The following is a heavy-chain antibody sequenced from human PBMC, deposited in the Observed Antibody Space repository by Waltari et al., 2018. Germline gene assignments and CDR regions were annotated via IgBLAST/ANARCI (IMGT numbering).Heavy chain of an antibody. Sequence: QLVQSGPEVKKPGASVKVSCTTSGYPFNLFGVTWVRQAPGQGLEWMGWISASNGNTNYAEKVQDRVTMTTDTSTNTAYMELKSLRFDDTAVYYCARAGAEVTTHFDVWGQGTPVTVSS. CDR1: GYPFNLFG. J-gene: IGHJ4*02. D-gene: IGHD4-17*01. CDR2: ISASNGNT. CDR3: ARAGAEVTTHFDV. V-gene: IGHV1-18*01.